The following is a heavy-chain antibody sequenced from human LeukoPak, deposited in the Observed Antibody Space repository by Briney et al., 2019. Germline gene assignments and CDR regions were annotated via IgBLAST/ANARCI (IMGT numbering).Heavy chain of an antibody. J-gene: IGHJ4*02. CDR3: ARDYGDLPARVPYFDY. CDR1: GFTFSSYS. D-gene: IGHD4-17*01. Sequence: GGSLRPSCAASGFTFSSYSMNWVRQAPGKGLEWVSYISSSSSMIYYADSVKGRFTISRDNAKNSLYLQMKSLRDEDTAIYYCARDYGDLPARVPYFDYWGQGTLVTVSS. V-gene: IGHV3-48*02. CDR2: ISSSSSMI.